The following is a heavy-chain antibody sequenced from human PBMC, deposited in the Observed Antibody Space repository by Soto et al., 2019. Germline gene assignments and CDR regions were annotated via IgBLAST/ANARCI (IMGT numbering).Heavy chain of an antibody. V-gene: IGHV4-59*01. CDR2: IYYTGDT. CDR3: ARGAGSFLFDY. D-gene: IGHD3-10*01. J-gene: IGHJ4*02. Sequence: PSETLSLTCTVSGGSISNYYWSWIRQPPGKGLEWIGYIYYTGDTTYNPSLKSRVTISVDTSKNQFSLRLTSVTAADTAVYYCARGAGSFLFDYWGQGTLVTVSS. CDR1: GGSISNYY.